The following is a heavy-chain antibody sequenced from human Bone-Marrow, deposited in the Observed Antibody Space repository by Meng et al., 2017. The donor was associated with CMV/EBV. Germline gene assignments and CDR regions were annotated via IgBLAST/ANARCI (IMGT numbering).Heavy chain of an antibody. Sequence: SETLSLTCTVSGGSISSSSYYWGWIRQPPGKGLEWIGSIYYSGSTYYNPSLKSRVTISVDTSKNQFSLKLSSVTAADTAVYYCARENYYDSSGYWDYWGQGTLVTVYS. CDR3: ARENYYDSSGYWDY. V-gene: IGHV4-39*07. D-gene: IGHD3-22*01. CDR1: GGSISSSSYY. J-gene: IGHJ4*02. CDR2: IYYSGST.